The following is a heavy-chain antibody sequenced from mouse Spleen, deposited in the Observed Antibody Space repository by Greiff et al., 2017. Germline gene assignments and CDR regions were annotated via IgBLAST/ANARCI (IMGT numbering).Heavy chain of an antibody. Sequence: EVKLEESGPGLVKPSQSLSLTCSVTGYSITSGYYWNWIRQFPGNKLEWMGYIGYDGSNNYNPSLKNRISITRDTSKNQFFLKLNSVTTEDTATYYCARGGRSTMITSTYFDVWGAGTTVTVSS. CDR3: ARGGRSTMITSTYFDV. CDR2: IGYDGSN. CDR1: GYSITSGYY. D-gene: IGHD2-4*01. V-gene: IGHV3-6*01. J-gene: IGHJ1*01.